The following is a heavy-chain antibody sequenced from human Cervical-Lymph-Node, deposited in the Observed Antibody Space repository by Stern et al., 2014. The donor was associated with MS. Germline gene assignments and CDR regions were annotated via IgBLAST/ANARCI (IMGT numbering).Heavy chain of an antibody. Sequence: LQLQESGPGLVKPTQTLSLTCTVSGGSIYSGTYFWSWIPQSAGKGLEWMGRINVSGSTDYSPALKSRLTVSIVTSKNQFSLRLSSVTAADTAVYYCARARGVGGLFDYWGQGTLGTVSS. CDR1: GGSIYSGTYF. J-gene: IGHJ4*02. CDR3: ARARGVGGLFDY. CDR2: INVSGST. V-gene: IGHV4-61*02. D-gene: IGHD3-10*01.